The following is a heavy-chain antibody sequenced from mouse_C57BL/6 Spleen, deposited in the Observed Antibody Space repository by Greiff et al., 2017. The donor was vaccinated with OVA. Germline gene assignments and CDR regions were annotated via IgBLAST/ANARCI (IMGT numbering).Heavy chain of an antibody. CDR1: GYTFTSYW. D-gene: IGHD1-2*01. J-gene: IGHJ1*03. V-gene: IGHV1-64*01. CDR3: ARLLRPLMGLDV. CDR2: IHPNSGST. Sequence: VQLQQPGAELVKPGASVKLSCKASGYTFTSYWMHWLKQRPGQGLEWIGMIHPNSGSTTYNDKFKSKATLTVDKSSSTAYMQLSSLTYEDSEVYSCARLLRPLMGLDVWGKGTTVTVSS.